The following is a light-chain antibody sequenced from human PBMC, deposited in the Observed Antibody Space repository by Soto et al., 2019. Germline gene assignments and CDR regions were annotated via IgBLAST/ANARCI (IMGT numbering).Light chain of an antibody. Sequence: QPVPTQSPSVSASLGASVKLTCTLSSGHSSYAIAWHQQQPERGPRFLLKLNSDGSHNKGDGIPDRFSGSSSGAERFLTISSLQSEDEAEYYCQTWGTDIPVFGTGTKVTVL. V-gene: IGLV4-69*01. CDR1: SGHSSYA. CDR2: LNSDGSH. CDR3: QTWGTDIPV. J-gene: IGLJ1*01.